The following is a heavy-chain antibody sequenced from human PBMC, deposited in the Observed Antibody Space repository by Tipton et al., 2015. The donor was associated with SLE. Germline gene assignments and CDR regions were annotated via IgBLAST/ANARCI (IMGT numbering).Heavy chain of an antibody. V-gene: IGHV4-39*07. CDR2: SNPSGNT. CDR3: AREVNIVMDSDAFDV. D-gene: IGHD2/OR15-2a*01. J-gene: IGHJ3*01. CDR1: GDSISSGPYY. Sequence: TLSLTCIVSGDSISSGPYYWSWSRQPPGKGLEWIGESNPSGNTNYNPSLKSRVTISVDTSKNQLSLKLYSVTAADTAVYYCAREVNIVMDSDAFDVWGQGTLVTVSS.